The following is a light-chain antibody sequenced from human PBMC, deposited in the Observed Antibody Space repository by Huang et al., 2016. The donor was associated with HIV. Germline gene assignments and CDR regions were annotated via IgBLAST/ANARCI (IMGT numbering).Light chain of an antibody. CDR2: AAS. CDR1: QTITSF. V-gene: IGKV1-39*01. J-gene: IGKJ3*01. Sequence: DIQMTQSPSSLSASVGDRVTITCRASQTITSFLNWYQQKPGKAPKLLIDAASSLQSGVPSRFSGSGSGTSFTLTINTLQPEDFATYYCQQSSSTPFTFGPGTRVDIK. CDR3: QQSSSTPFT.